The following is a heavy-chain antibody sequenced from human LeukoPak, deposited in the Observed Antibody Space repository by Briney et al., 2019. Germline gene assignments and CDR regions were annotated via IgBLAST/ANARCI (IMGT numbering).Heavy chain of an antibody. CDR1: GGSISSGSYY. CDR2: IYTSRST. V-gene: IGHV4-61*02. J-gene: IGHJ6*03. CDR3: ARDSRRGAMDV. D-gene: IGHD1-14*01. Sequence: SQTLSLTCTVSGGSISSGSYYWSWIRQPAGKGLEWIGRIYTSRSTNYNPSLKSRVTISVDTSKNQFSLKLSSVTAADTAVYYCARDSRRGAMDVWGKGNTVTVSS.